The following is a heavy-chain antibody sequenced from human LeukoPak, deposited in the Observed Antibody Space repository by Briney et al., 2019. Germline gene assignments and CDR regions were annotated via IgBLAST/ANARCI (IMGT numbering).Heavy chain of an antibody. D-gene: IGHD1-26*01. V-gene: IGHV3-23*01. J-gene: IGHJ4*02. Sequence: PGGSLRLSCAASGFTFSSYAMSWVRQAPGKGLEWVSAISGSGGSTYYADSVKGRFTISRDNSKNTLYLQMNSLRAEDTAVYYCATAMGATRTLDYFDYWGQGTLVTVSS. CDR1: GFTFSSYA. CDR2: ISGSGGST. CDR3: ATAMGATRTLDYFDY.